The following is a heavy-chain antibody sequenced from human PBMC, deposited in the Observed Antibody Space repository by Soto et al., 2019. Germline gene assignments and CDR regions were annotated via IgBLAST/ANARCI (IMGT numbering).Heavy chain of an antibody. CDR3: ARLKYDILTGYSPSFFDY. J-gene: IGHJ4*02. Sequence: GESLKISCKGYGYNFSTYWIGWVRQMPGKGLEWMGIIWPSDSDTRYSPSFQGQVTISADKSISTAYLQWSSLKASDTAMYYCARLKYDILTGYSPSFFDYWGQGTLVTLSA. CDR1: GYNFSTYW. V-gene: IGHV5-51*01. CDR2: IWPSDSDT. D-gene: IGHD3-9*01.